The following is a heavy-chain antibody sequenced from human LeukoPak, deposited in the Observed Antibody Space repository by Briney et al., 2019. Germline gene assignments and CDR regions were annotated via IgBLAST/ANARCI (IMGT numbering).Heavy chain of an antibody. CDR2: IIPIVGVG. CDR3: ARDPHYYDSSGYV. D-gene: IGHD3-22*01. V-gene: IGHV1-69*04. Sequence: SVKVSCKSSGGTFSSYAISWVRQAPGQGLEWMGRIIPIVGVGNYAQKFQGRVTITADRSTSTVYMELSSQRSEDTAMYYCARDPHYYDSSGYVWGQGTLVTVSS. J-gene: IGHJ4*02. CDR1: GGTFSSYA.